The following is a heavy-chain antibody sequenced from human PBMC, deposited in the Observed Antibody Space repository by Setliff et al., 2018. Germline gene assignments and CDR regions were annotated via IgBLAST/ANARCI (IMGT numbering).Heavy chain of an antibody. Sequence: ASVKVSCKTSGYTFNDYGINWVRQAPGQGLEWMGWISPYSGNSYIAQKFHGRVTMTTDTSSSTAYMDLRSLRSDDTAMYYCASINFYDSTDHYYDPLYLCQGTLVTVSS. CDR2: ISPYSGNS. J-gene: IGHJ4*02. CDR3: ASINFYDSTDHYYDPLY. CDR1: GYTFNDYG. D-gene: IGHD3-22*01. V-gene: IGHV1-18*01.